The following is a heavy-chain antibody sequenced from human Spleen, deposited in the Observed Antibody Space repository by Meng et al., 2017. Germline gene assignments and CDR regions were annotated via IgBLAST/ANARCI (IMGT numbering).Heavy chain of an antibody. CDR1: GGSIRSGTCH. V-gene: IGHV4-39*07. CDR2: IYYSGST. J-gene: IGHJ4*02. Sequence: SETLSLTCTVSGGSIRSGTCHWGWIRQPPGKGLEWIGSIYYSGSTYFNPSLKSRVTISVDTSKNQFSPKLTSVTAADTAVYYCARDYETLDYWGQGTLVTVSS. D-gene: IGHD3-22*01. CDR3: ARDYETLDY.